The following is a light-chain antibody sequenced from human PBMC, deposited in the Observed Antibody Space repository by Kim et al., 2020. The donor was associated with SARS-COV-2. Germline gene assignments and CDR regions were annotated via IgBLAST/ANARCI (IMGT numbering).Light chain of an antibody. CDR1: QSVSSSY. Sequence: SPGERVVLSCRASQSVSSSYLAWYQQRPGQAPRLLIHGASTRAAGIPDRFSGSGSGADFTLTISRLEPEDFAVYYCQQFGSSPRTFGQGTKVEIK. V-gene: IGKV3-20*01. J-gene: IGKJ1*01. CDR2: GAS. CDR3: QQFGSSPRT.